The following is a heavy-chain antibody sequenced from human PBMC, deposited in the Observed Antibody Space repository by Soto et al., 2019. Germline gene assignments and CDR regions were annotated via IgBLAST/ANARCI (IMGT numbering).Heavy chain of an antibody. J-gene: IGHJ6*03. V-gene: IGHV4-34*01. CDR2: ITPGEAA. CDR3: TSSAPPAPRHYCYCMDV. CDR1: GGSFSGHF. Sequence: QVQLQQWGAGLLKSSETLSLTCAVYGGSFSGHFWGWVRQPPGRGPEWIGEITPGEAANCAPSLKSRVTTSADTSTNQSSLKLNSVAAAGRAFYYCTSSAPPAPRHYCYCMDVWGKGTTVAVFS.